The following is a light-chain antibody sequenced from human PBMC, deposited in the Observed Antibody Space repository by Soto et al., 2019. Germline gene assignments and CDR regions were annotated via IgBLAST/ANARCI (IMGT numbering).Light chain of an antibody. V-gene: IGKV3D-20*02. J-gene: IGKJ5*01. Sequence: EIVLTQSPVALSLSPGERATLSCRASQSVSSTLLTWYQQKPGQAPRLLIYGVSSRATGIPDRFSCSGSGTDFTLTISRLEPEDFAVYYCQQRSNWPGITFGQGTRLEIK. CDR1: QSVSSTL. CDR2: GVS. CDR3: QQRSNWPGIT.